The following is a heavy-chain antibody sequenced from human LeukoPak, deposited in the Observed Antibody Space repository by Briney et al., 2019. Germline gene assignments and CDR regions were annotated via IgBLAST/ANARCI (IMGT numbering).Heavy chain of an antibody. V-gene: IGHV3-30*04. J-gene: IGHJ6*03. CDR1: GFTFISHG. Sequence: GGSLRLSRAASGFTFISHGMHWGRHALGKGLEWVAVLSYDVGNKYYADSVNGRLTMSRDNSRNTLYLQMNSLRADDTAVYYCARGRYCSGGSCYSWYNYYYMDVWGKGTTVIVSS. CDR3: ARGRYCSGGSCYSWYNYYYMDV. CDR2: LSYDVGNK. D-gene: IGHD2-15*01.